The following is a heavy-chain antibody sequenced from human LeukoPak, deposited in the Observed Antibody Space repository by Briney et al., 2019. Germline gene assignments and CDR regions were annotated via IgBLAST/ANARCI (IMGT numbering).Heavy chain of an antibody. CDR3: ARISDYDSSGYQKYYFDY. CDR2: IEWDDDK. CDR1: GGSISSYYW. J-gene: IGHJ4*02. Sequence: TLSLTCTVSGGSISSYYWSWIRQPPGKALEWLALIEWDDDKYYSTSLKTRLTISKDTSKNQVVLTMTNMDPVDTATYYCARISDYDSSGYQKYYFDYWGQGTLVTVSS. D-gene: IGHD3-22*01. V-gene: IGHV2-70*18.